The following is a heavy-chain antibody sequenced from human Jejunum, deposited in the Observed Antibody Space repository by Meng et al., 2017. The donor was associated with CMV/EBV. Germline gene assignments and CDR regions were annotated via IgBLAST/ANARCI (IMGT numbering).Heavy chain of an antibody. V-gene: IGHV3-21*01. D-gene: IGHD1-26*01. Sequence: FTLHSMNWVRQAPGKGLAWVASIASDGNYIYYADSVKGRFTVSRDNAKNSLYLQMNSLRPEDTAVYYCAKWKGFEWELKGHWFDPWGQGTLVTVSS. CDR2: IASDGNYI. CDR1: FTLHS. J-gene: IGHJ5*02. CDR3: AKWKGFEWELKGHWFDP.